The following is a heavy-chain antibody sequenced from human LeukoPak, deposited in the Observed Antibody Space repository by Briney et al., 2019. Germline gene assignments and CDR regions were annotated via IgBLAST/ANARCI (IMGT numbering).Heavy chain of an antibody. Sequence: GGSLRLSCAASGFTFSSYGMSWVRQTPGKGLEWVADMCGVAGKTYYADPVKGRFTISRDNSKNTLYLQMNSLRAEDTAVYYCAKARYYDILTGYYDFDYWGQGTLVTVSS. J-gene: IGHJ4*02. V-gene: IGHV3-23*01. CDR1: GFTFSSYG. CDR3: AKARYYDILTGYYDFDY. D-gene: IGHD3-9*01. CDR2: MCGVAGKT.